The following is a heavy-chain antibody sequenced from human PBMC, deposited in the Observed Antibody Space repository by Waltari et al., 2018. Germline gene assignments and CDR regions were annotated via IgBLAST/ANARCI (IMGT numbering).Heavy chain of an antibody. V-gene: IGHV4-34*01. CDR2: INHSGRN. D-gene: IGHD3-10*01. J-gene: IGHJ3*02. CDR3: ARVLIGLWFGEYAFDI. Sequence: QVQLQQWGAGLLKPSETLSLTCAVYGGSLSGYYWGWIRQPPGKGLGWSGEINHSGRNNYKPSLKIRVTISVDTSKNQSSLKLSSGTAADTAVYYCARVLIGLWFGEYAFDIWGQGTMVTVSS. CDR1: GGSLSGYY.